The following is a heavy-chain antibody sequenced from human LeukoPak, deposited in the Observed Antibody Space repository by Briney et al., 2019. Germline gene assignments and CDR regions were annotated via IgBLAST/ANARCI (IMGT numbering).Heavy chain of an antibody. D-gene: IGHD3-22*01. V-gene: IGHV4-4*02. CDR2: IYHSGST. Sequence: SETLSLTCAVSGGSISSSNWWSWVRQPPGKGLEWIGEIYHSGSTNYNPSLKSRVTISVDTSKNQFSLKLSSVTAADTAVYYCARDSGHYYDSSGYYYFDYWGQGTLVTVSS. J-gene: IGHJ4*02. CDR3: ARDSGHYYDSSGYYYFDY. CDR1: GGSISSSNW.